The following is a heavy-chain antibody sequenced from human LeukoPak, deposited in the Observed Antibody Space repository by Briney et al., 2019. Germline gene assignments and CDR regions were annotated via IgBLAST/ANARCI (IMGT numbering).Heavy chain of an antibody. D-gene: IGHD3-10*01. V-gene: IGHV3-21*01. Sequence: PGGSLRLSCAASGFTFSSYSMNWVRQAPGKGLEWVSSISSSSSYIYYADSVKGRFTISRDNAKNSLYLQMNGLRAEDTAVYYCARDARRYYGSGSYYGYWGQGTLVTVSS. CDR3: ARDARRYYGSGSYYGY. CDR2: ISSSSSYI. J-gene: IGHJ4*02. CDR1: GFTFSSYS.